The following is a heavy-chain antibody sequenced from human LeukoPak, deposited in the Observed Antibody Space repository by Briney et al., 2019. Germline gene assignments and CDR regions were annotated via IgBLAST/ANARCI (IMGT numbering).Heavy chain of an antibody. J-gene: IGHJ5*02. D-gene: IGHD2-15*01. Sequence: PGRSLRLSCAASGFTFDDYGMHWVRQAPRKGLEWVAGISWESESIGYADSVRGRFTISRDNAKNSLYLQMNSLRAEDTALYYCAKDSQHVWSPGSGFDPWGQGTLVTVSS. CDR3: AKDSQHVWSPGSGFDP. CDR1: GFTFDDYG. V-gene: IGHV3-9*01. CDR2: ISWESESI.